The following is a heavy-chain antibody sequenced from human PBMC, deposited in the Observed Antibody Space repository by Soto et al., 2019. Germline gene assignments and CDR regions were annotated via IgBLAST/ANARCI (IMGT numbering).Heavy chain of an antibody. Sequence: GGSLRLSCTGSGFILSSCEMNWVRQAPGKGLEWFAYISGSGSPIFYADSVKGRFTMSRDNANNSLYLQMDSLRVEDTAVYYCARLDYNSYYYYGMDVWGQGATVTVSS. J-gene: IGHJ6*02. CDR1: GFILSSCE. V-gene: IGHV3-48*03. CDR3: ARLDYNSYYYYGMDV. CDR2: ISGSGSPI. D-gene: IGHD1-1*01.